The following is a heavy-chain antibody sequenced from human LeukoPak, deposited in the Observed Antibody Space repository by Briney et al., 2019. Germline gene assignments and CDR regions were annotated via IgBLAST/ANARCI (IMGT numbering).Heavy chain of an antibody. CDR1: GFTFSDYA. V-gene: IGHV3-9*01. CDR2: SRLNSGTI. J-gene: IGHJ3*01. D-gene: IGHD1/OR15-1a*01. CDR3: AKDLAVGTSPRVFAFDV. Sequence: PVGCLRLSCAASGFTFSDYAMHWVRQVPGKGLEWVGGSRLNSGTIAYGESVKGRATISRDNARNSLYLEVNSLRVEDTALYYCAKDLAVGTSPRVFAFDVWGQGSLVTDSS.